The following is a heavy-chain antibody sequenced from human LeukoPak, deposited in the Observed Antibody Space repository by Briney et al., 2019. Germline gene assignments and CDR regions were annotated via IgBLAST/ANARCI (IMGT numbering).Heavy chain of an antibody. V-gene: IGHV3-48*01. CDR3: AKDLTTVTSQGDY. CDR1: GFTFSSFG. J-gene: IGHJ4*02. CDR2: ISISSSTI. Sequence: GGSLRLSCAASGFTFSSFGMNWVRQAPGKGLEWISYISISSSTIYYADSVKGRFTISRDNSKNTLYLQMNSLRPEDTAIYYCAKDLTTVTSQGDYWGQGTLVTVSS. D-gene: IGHD4-17*01.